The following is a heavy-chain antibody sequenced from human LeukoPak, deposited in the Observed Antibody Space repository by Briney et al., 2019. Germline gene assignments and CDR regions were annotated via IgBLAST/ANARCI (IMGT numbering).Heavy chain of an antibody. D-gene: IGHD3-10*01. CDR1: GFTFSSYA. CDR2: ISGSGGST. V-gene: IGHV3-23*01. Sequence: GGSLRLSCAASGFTFSSYAMSWVRQAPGKWLEWVSGISGSGGSTYYADSVKGRFTISRDNSKNRLYLQMNSLRAEDTAVYYCAKRPRGNYLDPFDYWGQGTLVTVSS. CDR3: AKRPRGNYLDPFDY. J-gene: IGHJ4*02.